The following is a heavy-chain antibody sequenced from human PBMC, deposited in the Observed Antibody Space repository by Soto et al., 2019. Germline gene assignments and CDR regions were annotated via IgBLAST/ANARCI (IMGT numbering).Heavy chain of an antibody. CDR3: ARGGHNWSDVTDY. CDR1: GGSISNYY. J-gene: IGHJ4*02. CDR2: IYYRGST. Sequence: SETLSLTCIVSGGSISNYYWSWIRQPPGKGLEWIGYIYYRGSTNYNPSLKSRVTISVDTSKNQFSLKLSSVTAADTAVYYCARGGHNWSDVTDYWGQGTLVTVSS. V-gene: IGHV4-59*01. D-gene: IGHD1-20*01.